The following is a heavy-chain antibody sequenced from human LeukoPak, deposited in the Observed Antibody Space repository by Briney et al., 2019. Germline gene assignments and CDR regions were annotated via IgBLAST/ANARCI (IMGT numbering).Heavy chain of an antibody. V-gene: IGHV3-49*04. Sequence: GSLILSCTASGFSFGDYAMSWVRQAPGKGLEWVGFIRSKLYGVTTQYAASVKGRFTISRDDSKSIAYLQMNSLKTEDTAVYYCTRLFSESSSWALDYWGQGSLVTVSS. CDR1: GFSFGDYA. CDR3: TRLFSESSSWALDY. J-gene: IGHJ4*02. CDR2: IRSKLYGVTT. D-gene: IGHD6-13*01.